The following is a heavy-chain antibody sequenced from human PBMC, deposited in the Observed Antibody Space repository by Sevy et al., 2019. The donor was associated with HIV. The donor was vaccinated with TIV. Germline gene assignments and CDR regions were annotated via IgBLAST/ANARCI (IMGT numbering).Heavy chain of an antibody. Sequence: GGSLRLSCAASGFTFSSYAMSWVRQAPGKGLEWVSAISGSGGSTYYADSVKGRFTIYRDNSKNTLYLQMNSLRAEDTAVYYCAKARGYFCGGDCYLDYWGQGTLGTVSS. J-gene: IGHJ4*02. CDR3: AKARGYFCGGDCYLDY. CDR2: ISGSGGST. CDR1: GFTFSSYA. D-gene: IGHD2-21*02. V-gene: IGHV3-23*01.